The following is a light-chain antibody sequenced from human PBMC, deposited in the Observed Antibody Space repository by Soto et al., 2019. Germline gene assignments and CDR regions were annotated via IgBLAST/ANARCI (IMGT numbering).Light chain of an antibody. CDR3: QQYSSYWT. Sequence: DIQMTQSPSTLSGSVGDRVTITCRASQTISSWLAWYQQKPGKAPKFLIYDASNLESGVPSRFSGSGSGTEFTLTISSLQPDDFATYYCQQYSSYWTFGQGTKVEIK. J-gene: IGKJ1*01. CDR1: QTISSW. CDR2: DAS. V-gene: IGKV1-5*01.